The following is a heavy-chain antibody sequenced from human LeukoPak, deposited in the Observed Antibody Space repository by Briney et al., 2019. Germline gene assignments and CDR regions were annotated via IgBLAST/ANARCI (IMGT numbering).Heavy chain of an antibody. J-gene: IGHJ4*02. D-gene: IGHD4-17*01. Sequence: VGSLRLSCAASGLTFSSYVMSWVGQAPGKGLEGVSAISGSGGSTYYADSVKGRFTISRDNSKNTLCLQMNSLRAEDTAVYYCAKDQNSYGDYTDYWGQGTLVTVSS. V-gene: IGHV3-23*01. CDR2: ISGSGGST. CDR1: GLTFSSYV. CDR3: AKDQNSYGDYTDY.